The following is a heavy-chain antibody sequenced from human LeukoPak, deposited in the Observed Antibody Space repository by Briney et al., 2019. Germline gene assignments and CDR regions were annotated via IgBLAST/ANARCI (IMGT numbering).Heavy chain of an antibody. CDR3: AKDAFAYYYGSGSYYNVLY. D-gene: IGHD3-10*01. Sequence: QPGGSLRLSCAASGFTFSGYGMHWVRQAPGKGLEWVAVISYDGSNKYYADSVKGRITISRDNSKNTLYLQMNSLRAEDTAVYYCAKDAFAYYYGSGSYYNVLYWGQGTLVTVSS. J-gene: IGHJ4*02. V-gene: IGHV3-30*18. CDR2: ISYDGSNK. CDR1: GFTFSGYG.